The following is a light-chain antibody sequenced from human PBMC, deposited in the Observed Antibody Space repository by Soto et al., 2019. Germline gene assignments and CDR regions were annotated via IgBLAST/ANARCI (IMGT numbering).Light chain of an antibody. V-gene: IGLV2-23*02. CDR2: EVS. J-gene: IGLJ1*01. Sequence: QSALTQPASVSGSPGQSITISCTGTSSDVGSYNVVSWYQQHPGKAPKLLIYEVSKRPSGVSDRFSGSKSGNTASLTISGLQAEDEADYHCCSYAGSSSAYVFGTGTSHRP. CDR3: CSYAGSSSAYV. CDR1: SSDVGSYNV.